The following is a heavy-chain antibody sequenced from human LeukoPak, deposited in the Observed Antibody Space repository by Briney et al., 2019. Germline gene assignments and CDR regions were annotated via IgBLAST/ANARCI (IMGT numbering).Heavy chain of an antibody. V-gene: IGHV3-7*01. Sequence: PGGSLRLSCAAFGFTFSSYWMSWVRQAPGKGLEWVANIKQDGSEKYYVDSVKGRFTISRDNAKNSLYLQMNSLRAEDTAVYYCARGGSSGWYYDYWGQGTLVTVSS. CDR2: IKQDGSEK. D-gene: IGHD6-19*01. CDR1: GFTFSSYW. CDR3: ARGGSSGWYYDY. J-gene: IGHJ4*02.